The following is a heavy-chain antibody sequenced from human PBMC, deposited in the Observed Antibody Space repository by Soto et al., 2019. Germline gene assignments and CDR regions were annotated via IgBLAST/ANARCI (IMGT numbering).Heavy chain of an antibody. CDR2: IYYSGST. D-gene: IGHD6-19*01. Sequence: QVQLQESGPGLVKPSQTLSLTCTVSGGSISSGGYYWSWIRQHPGQGLEWIGYIYYSGSTYYNPSLQSRVTISVDTSKNQFSLKLISVTAADTAVYYCARDRWLGGHHTWVIPGYGMDVWGQGTTVTVSS. CDR1: GGSISSGGYY. CDR3: ARDRWLGGHHTWVIPGYGMDV. V-gene: IGHV4-31*03. J-gene: IGHJ6*02.